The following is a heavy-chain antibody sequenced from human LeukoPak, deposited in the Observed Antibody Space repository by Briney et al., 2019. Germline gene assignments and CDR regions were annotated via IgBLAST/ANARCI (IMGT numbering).Heavy chain of an antibody. CDR3: ARQRDNWNDPFDY. Sequence: PSETLSLTCTVSGGSISSSSYYWGWIRQPPGKGLEWIGSIDYSGSTYYNPSLKSRVTISVDTSKNQFSLKLSSVTAADTAVYYCARQRDNWNDPFDYWGQGTLVTVSS. J-gene: IGHJ4*02. CDR1: GGSISSSSYY. D-gene: IGHD1-1*01. V-gene: IGHV4-39*01. CDR2: IDYSGST.